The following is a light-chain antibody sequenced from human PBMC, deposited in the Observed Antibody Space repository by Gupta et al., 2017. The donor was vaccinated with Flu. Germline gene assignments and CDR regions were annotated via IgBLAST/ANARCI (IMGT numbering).Light chain of an antibody. CDR2: GVS. Sequence: GTLSLSAWVRASVACRASQSVNNNLLTWSQQRPGQTPRRLINGVSSRANGLPDRFSGSGPGTDFTLTISRLELEDVGVNSSLQDGNSVYTFGQRTKLEIK. V-gene: IGKV3-20*01. CDR3: LQDGNSVYT. J-gene: IGKJ2*01. CDR1: QSVNNNL.